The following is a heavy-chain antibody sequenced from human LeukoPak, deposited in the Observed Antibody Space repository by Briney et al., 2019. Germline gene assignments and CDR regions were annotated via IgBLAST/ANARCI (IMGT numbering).Heavy chain of an antibody. Sequence: GGSLRLSCAASGXTFSNYWMNWVRQAPGKGLEWVVNPKEDGSEKFYVVSVKGRFIISRENAKNSLYLQMNSLRAEDTAVYYCARDSQHLNFDYWGQGTLVTVSS. V-gene: IGHV3-7*04. CDR1: GXTFSNYW. D-gene: IGHD3-3*02. CDR2: PKEDGSEK. J-gene: IGHJ4*02. CDR3: ARDSQHLNFDY.